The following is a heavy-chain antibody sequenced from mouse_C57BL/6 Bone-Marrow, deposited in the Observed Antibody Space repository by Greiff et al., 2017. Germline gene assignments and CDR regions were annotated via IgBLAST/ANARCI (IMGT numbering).Heavy chain of an antibody. CDR3: ARLWYYGGAY. D-gene: IGHD1-1*01. Sequence: VQLQQSGSELRSPGSSVKLSCKDFDSEVFPIAYMSWVRQKPGHGFEWIGGILPSIGRTIYGEKFEDKATLDADTLANTAYLELNSLTSEDSAIYYCARLWYYGGAYWGQGTLVTVSA. J-gene: IGHJ3*01. V-gene: IGHV15-2*01. CDR1: DSEVFPIAY. CDR2: ILPSIGRT.